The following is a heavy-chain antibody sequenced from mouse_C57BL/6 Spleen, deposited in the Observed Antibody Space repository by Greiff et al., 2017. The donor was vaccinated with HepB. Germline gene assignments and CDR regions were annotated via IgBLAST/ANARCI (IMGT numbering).Heavy chain of an antibody. Sequence: QVQLQQSGAELARPGASVKLSCKASGYTFTSYGISWVKQRTGQGLEWIGEIYPRSGNTYYNEKFKGKATLTADKSSSTAYMELRSLTSEDPAVYFCARSEITTSAMDYWGQGTSVTVSS. J-gene: IGHJ4*01. CDR3: ARSEITTSAMDY. CDR2: IYPRSGNT. V-gene: IGHV1-81*01. CDR1: GYTFTSYG. D-gene: IGHD2-4*01.